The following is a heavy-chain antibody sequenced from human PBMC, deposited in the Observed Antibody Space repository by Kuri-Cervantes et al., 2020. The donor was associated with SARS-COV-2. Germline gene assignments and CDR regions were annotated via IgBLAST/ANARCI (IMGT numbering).Heavy chain of an antibody. CDR2: IKSKTDGGTT. CDR1: GCTFSNAW. D-gene: IGHD6-25*01. CDR3: ARFSATSHYYGMDV. J-gene: IGHJ6*02. Sequence: GGSLRLSCAASGCTFSNAWMSWVRQAPGKGLEWVGRIKSKTDGGTTDYAAPVKGRFTISRDDSKNTLYLQMNSLKTEDTAVYYCARFSATSHYYGMDVWGQGTTVTVSS. V-gene: IGHV3-15*01.